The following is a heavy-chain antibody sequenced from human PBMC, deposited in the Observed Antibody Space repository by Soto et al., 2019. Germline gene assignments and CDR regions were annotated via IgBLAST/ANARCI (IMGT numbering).Heavy chain of an antibody. CDR2: ISYDGSNK. CDR3: AKEEGYCSSTSCYFYGMDV. V-gene: IGHV3-30*18. D-gene: IGHD2-2*01. CDR1: GFTFSSYG. J-gene: IGHJ6*02. Sequence: QVQLVESGGGVVQPGRSLRLSCAASGFTFSSYGMHWVRQAPGKGLEWVAVISYDGSNKYYADSVKGRFTISRDNSKNTLYLQMNSLRAGDTAVYYCAKEEGYCSSTSCYFYGMDVWGQGTTVTVSS.